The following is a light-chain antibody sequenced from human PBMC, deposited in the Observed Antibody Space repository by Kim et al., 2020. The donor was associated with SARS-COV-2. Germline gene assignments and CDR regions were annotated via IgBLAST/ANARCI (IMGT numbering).Light chain of an antibody. CDR1: RSISGW. J-gene: IGKJ1*01. Sequence: FQMTQSPSTLSASVGDRVTITCRASRSISGWLAWYQQKPGKAPKLLIYHASSLESGVPARFSGSGSGTEFTLTINSLQPDDFATYYCQHLGTFGLGTKVDIK. CDR3: QHLGT. V-gene: IGKV1-5*01. CDR2: HAS.